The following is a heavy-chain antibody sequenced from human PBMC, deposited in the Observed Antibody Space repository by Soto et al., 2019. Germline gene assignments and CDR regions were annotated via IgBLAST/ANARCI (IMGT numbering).Heavy chain of an antibody. Sequence: QVQLQESGPGLVKPSGTLSLTCAVSGDSIIGTHWWSWVRRPPGKGLEFIGETHHSRGTNYNPSLRSRVTMSLDKSKNQLSLILYYVTAADTGVYYCARYSAASGTYYFDYWGQGTLVTVSS. CDR1: GDSIIGTHW. CDR2: THHSRGT. CDR3: ARYSAASGTYYFDY. D-gene: IGHD6-13*01. V-gene: IGHV4-4*02. J-gene: IGHJ4*01.